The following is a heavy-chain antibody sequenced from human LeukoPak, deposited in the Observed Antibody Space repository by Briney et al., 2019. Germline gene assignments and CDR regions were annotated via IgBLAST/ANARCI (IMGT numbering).Heavy chain of an antibody. CDR1: GYTFTSYD. J-gene: IGHJ6*02. CDR3: AAYSSSWYIGYYYYGMDV. D-gene: IGHD6-13*01. Sequence: GASVKVSCKASGYTFTSYDISWVRQATGQGLEWMGWMNPNSGNTGYAQKFQGRVTMTRNTSISTAYMELSSLRSEDTAVYYCAAYSSSWYIGYYYYGMDVWGQGTTVTVSS. CDR2: MNPNSGNT. V-gene: IGHV1-8*01.